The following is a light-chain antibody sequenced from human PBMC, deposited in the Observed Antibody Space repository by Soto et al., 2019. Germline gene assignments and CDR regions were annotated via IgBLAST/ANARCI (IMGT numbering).Light chain of an antibody. CDR1: SSDVGGYNY. CDR3: CSYAGSSTWV. J-gene: IGLJ3*02. V-gene: IGLV2-14*03. Sequence: QSALTQPASVSGSPGQSITISCTGTSSDVGGYNYVSWYQQHPGKAPKLLIYDVSKRPSGVSNHFSGSKSGNTASLTISGLQAEDEADYYCCSYAGSSTWVFGGGTKLTVL. CDR2: DVS.